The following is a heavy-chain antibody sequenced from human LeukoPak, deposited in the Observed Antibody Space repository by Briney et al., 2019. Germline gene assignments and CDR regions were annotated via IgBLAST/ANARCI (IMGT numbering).Heavy chain of an antibody. V-gene: IGHV4-34*01. CDR3: ARVGATRPYYYYYYMDV. J-gene: IGHJ6*03. Sequence: SETLSLTCAVYGGSFSGYYWSWIRQPPGKGLEWIGEINHSGSTNYNPSLKSRVTISVDTSKNQFSLKLSSVTAADTAVYYCARVGATRPYYYYYYMDVWGKGTTVTVSS. D-gene: IGHD1-26*01. CDR2: INHSGST. CDR1: GGSFSGYY.